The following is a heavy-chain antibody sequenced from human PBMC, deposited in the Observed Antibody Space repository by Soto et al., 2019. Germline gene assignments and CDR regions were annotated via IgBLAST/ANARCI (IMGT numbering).Heavy chain of an antibody. CDR1: GYTFTGYY. J-gene: IGHJ3*01. V-gene: IGHV1-2*02. Sequence: ASVKVSCKASGYTFTGYYMRWVRQAPGQGLEWMRWINPNSGGTNYAQKFQGRVTMTRDTSISTAYMELSRLRSDDTAVYYCAKNPIVTMPDGFDFWGQGTRVTVSS. CDR2: INPNSGGT. CDR3: AKNPIVTMPDGFDF. D-gene: IGHD3-10*01.